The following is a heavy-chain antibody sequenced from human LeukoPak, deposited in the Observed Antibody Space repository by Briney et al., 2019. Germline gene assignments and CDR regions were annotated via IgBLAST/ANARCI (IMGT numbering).Heavy chain of an antibody. D-gene: IGHD2-8*01. CDR2: IKQDGSEK. V-gene: IGHV3-7*01. J-gene: IGHJ4*02. CDR1: GFTFSSNW. CDR3: ARDEMGPTPLFDY. Sequence: GGSLRLSSAASGFTFSSNWMSWVRQAPGKGLEWVANIKQDGSEKYYVDSVKGRFTISRDNAKNSLYPQMNSLRAEDTAVYYCARDEMGPTPLFDYWGQGTLVTVSS.